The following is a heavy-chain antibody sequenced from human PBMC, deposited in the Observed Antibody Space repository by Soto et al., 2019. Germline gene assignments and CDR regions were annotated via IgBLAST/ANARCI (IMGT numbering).Heavy chain of an antibody. CDR1: GGSISSYY. V-gene: IGHV4-59*01. D-gene: IGHD3-3*01. J-gene: IGHJ6*02. CDR2: IYYSGST. CDR3: AGERITIFGVVMRSDGMDV. Sequence: SETLSLTCTVSGGSISSYYWSWIRQPPGKGLEWIGYIYYSGSTNYNPSLKSRVTISVDTSKNQFSLKLSSVTAADTAVYYCAGERITIFGVVMRSDGMDVWGQGTTVT.